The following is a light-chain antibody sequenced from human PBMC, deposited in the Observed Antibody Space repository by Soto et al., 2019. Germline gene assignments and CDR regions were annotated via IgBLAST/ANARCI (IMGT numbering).Light chain of an antibody. Sequence: DIQMTQSPSSLSASVGDRVTITCRASQGISNHLAWYQQKPGKVPKLLIYAASTLQSGVPSRFSGSGSGTDFTLTISSLQPEDVATYYCQKYNSALEITFGQGTRLEIK. V-gene: IGKV1-27*01. CDR3: QKYNSALEIT. J-gene: IGKJ5*01. CDR1: QGISNH. CDR2: AAS.